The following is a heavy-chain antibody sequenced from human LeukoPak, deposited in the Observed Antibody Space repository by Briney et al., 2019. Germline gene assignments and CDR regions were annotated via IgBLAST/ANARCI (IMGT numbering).Heavy chain of an antibody. V-gene: IGHV3-53*01. CDR3: ARDRITGVLLSRKTHDAFDI. Sequence: GGSLRLSCAASGFTVSSNYMSWVRQAPGKGLEWVSVIYSGGSTYYADSVKGRFTISRDNAKNSLYLQMNSLRAEDTAVYYCARDRITGVLLSRKTHDAFDIWGQGTMVTVSS. CDR1: GFTVSSNY. CDR2: IYSGGST. J-gene: IGHJ3*02. D-gene: IGHD1-14*01.